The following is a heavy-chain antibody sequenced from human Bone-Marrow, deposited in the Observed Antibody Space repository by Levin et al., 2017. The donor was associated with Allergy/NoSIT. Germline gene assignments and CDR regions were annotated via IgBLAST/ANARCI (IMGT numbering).Heavy chain of an antibody. J-gene: IGHJ4*02. D-gene: IGHD2/OR15-2a*01. Sequence: SQTLSLTCDISGDSVSSTSAAWNWIRLSPSRGLEWLGRTYYRSKWYSDYAVSVRGRITINPDTSKNQFSLLLTSVSPDDSAIYFCARDVTRTFDYWGQGTQVTVSS. V-gene: IGHV6-1*01. CDR1: GDSVSSTSAA. CDR2: TYYRSKWYS. CDR3: ARDVTRTFDY.